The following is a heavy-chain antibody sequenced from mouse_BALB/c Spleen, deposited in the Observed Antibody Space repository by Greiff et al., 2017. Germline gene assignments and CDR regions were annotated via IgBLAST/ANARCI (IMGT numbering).Heavy chain of an antibody. Sequence: QVQLKESGPGLVQPSQSLSITCTASGFSLTSYGVHWVRQSPGKGLEWLGVIWSGGSTDYNAAFISSLSISKDNSKSQVFFKMNSLQANDTAIYYCARDDYWYFDVWGAGTTVTVSS. CDR3: ARDDYWYFDV. CDR1: GFSLTSYG. V-gene: IGHV2-2*02. CDR2: IWSGGST. J-gene: IGHJ1*01. D-gene: IGHD2-3*01.